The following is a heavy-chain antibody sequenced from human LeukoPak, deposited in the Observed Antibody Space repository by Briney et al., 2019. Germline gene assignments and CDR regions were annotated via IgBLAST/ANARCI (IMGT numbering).Heavy chain of an antibody. D-gene: IGHD1-7*01. CDR1: GGSLSSGAYY. CDR2: VYYSGST. Sequence: SQTLSLTCTVSGGSLSSGAYYWSWIRQLPRKGLEWIGYVYYSGSTYYNPSLRSRVTISVDTSKNQFSLKLNSVTAADTAVYYCARDLTGTTYFDYWGQGALVTVSS. CDR3: ARDLTGTTYFDY. V-gene: IGHV4-31*03. J-gene: IGHJ4*02.